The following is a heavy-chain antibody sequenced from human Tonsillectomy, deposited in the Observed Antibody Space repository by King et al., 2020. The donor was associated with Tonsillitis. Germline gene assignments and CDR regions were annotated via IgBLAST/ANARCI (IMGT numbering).Heavy chain of an antibody. V-gene: IGHV5-51*01. Sequence: VQLVESGAEVKKPGESLKISCKCSGYSFTSYWIGWVRQMPGKGLEWMGIIYPGDSDTRYSPSFQGQVTFSADKSISTAYLQWSSLKASDTAMYYCARPAGYCSSTSAWCYFEYWGQGTLVTVSS. CDR3: ARPAGYCSSTSAWCYFEY. CDR1: GYSFTSYW. D-gene: IGHD2-2*01. J-gene: IGHJ4*02. CDR2: IYPGDSDT.